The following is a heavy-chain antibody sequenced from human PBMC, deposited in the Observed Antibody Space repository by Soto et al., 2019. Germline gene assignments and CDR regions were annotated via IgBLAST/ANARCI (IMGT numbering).Heavy chain of an antibody. D-gene: IGHD3-10*01. Sequence: SETLSLTCTVSGGSISSYYWSWIRQPPGKGLEWIGYIYYSGSTNYNPSLKSRVTISVDTSKNQFSLKLSSVTAADTAVYYCARGARFGELLFWGQGTLVTVSS. CDR3: ARGARFGELLF. V-gene: IGHV4-59*01. J-gene: IGHJ4*02. CDR1: GGSISSYY. CDR2: IYYSGST.